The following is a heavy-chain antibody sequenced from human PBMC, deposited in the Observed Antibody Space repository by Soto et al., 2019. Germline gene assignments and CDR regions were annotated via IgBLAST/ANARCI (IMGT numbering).Heavy chain of an antibody. CDR2: IYYSGST. CDR1: GGSISSYY. J-gene: IGHJ5*02. V-gene: IGHV4-59*01. CDR3: ARDVDDGNYVVGWFDP. Sequence: PSKTLSLTYTVSGGSISSYYWSWIRQPPGKGLEWIGYIYYSGSTNYNPSLKSRVTISVDTSRNQFSLKLSSVTAADTAVYYCARDVDDGNYVVGWFDPWGQGTLVTVSS. D-gene: IGHD4-17*01.